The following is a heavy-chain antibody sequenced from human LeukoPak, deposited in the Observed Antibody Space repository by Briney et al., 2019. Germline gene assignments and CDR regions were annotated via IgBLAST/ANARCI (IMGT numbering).Heavy chain of an antibody. CDR2: ILYDGSNK. CDR3: AKDVVGVAYYYYGMDV. CDR1: GFTFSSYG. D-gene: IGHD2-15*01. J-gene: IGHJ6*02. Sequence: GGSLRLSCAASGFTFSSYGMHWVRQAPGKGLEWVAVILYDGSNKYYTESAKGRFTISRDNLKNTLNLQMNSLRAEDTAVYYCAKDVVGVAYYYYGMDVWGQGTTVTVSS. V-gene: IGHV3-30*18.